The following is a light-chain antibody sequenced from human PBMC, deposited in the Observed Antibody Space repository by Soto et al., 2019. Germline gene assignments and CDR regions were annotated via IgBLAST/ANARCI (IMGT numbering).Light chain of an antibody. CDR1: RSNIGAGYD. J-gene: IGLJ2*01. V-gene: IGLV1-40*01. CDR2: GNS. Sequence: QSVLTQPPSVSGAPGQRVTISCTGSRSNIGAGYDVHWYHQLPGTAPKLLIYGNSNRPSGVPDRFSGSKSGTSASLAITGLQAEDEADYYCQSYDSSLSASVFGGGTQLTVL. CDR3: QSYDSSLSASV.